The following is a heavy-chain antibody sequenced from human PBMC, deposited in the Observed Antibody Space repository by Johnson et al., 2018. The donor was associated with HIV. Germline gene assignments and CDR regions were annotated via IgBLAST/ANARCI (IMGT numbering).Heavy chain of an antibody. CDR3: ARGGNYNGEPDRIGRAFDI. CDR2: ISWNSGSI. CDR1: GFTLDDYA. J-gene: IGHJ3*02. Sequence: VQLVESGGGLVQPGRSLRLSCAASGFTLDDYAMHWVRQASGKGLEWASGISWNSGSIGYADSVKGRFTISRDNAKNSLYRQMNRLRAGDTAVYHCARGGNYNGEPDRIGRAFDIWGQGTTVTVSS. D-gene: IGHD3-10*01. V-gene: IGHV3-9*01.